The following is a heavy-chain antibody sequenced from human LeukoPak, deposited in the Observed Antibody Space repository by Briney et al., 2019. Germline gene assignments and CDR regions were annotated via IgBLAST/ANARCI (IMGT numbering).Heavy chain of an antibody. J-gene: IGHJ4*02. D-gene: IGHD3-9*01. CDR3: ARARYFEFAFDY. V-gene: IGHV4-61*02. CDR2: IYTSGST. Sequence: SQTLSLTCTVSGGSISSGSYYWSWIRQPAGKGLEWIGRIYTSGSTNYNPSLKSRVTISVDTSKNQFSLKLSSVTAADTAVYYCARARYFEFAFDYWGQGTLVTVSS. CDR1: GGSISSGSYY.